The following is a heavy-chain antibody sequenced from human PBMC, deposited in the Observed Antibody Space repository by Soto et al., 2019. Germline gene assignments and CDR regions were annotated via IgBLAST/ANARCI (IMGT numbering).Heavy chain of an antibody. V-gene: IGHV4-31*03. CDR2: IYYSGST. Sequence: QVQLQESGPGLVKPSQTLSLTCTVSGGSISSGGYYWSWIRQHPGKGLEWIGYIYYSGSTYYNPSLKSRVTISVDTSKNQFSRKLSSVTAADTAVYYCARGGSSGWFPHYYYYYGMDVCGQGTTVTVSS. CDR3: ARGGSSGWFPHYYYYYGMDV. D-gene: IGHD6-19*01. J-gene: IGHJ6*02. CDR1: GGSISSGGYY.